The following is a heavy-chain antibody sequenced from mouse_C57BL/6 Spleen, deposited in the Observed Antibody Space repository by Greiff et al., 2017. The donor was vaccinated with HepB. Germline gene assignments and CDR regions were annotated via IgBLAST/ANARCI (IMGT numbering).Heavy chain of an antibody. CDR2: IYPGGGYT. CDR1: GYTFTNYW. Sequence: VHLVESGAELVRPGTSVKMSCKASGYTFTNYWIGWAKQRPGHGLEWIGDIYPGGGYTNYNEKFKGKATLTADKSSSTAYMQFSSLTSEDSAIYYCARRGLRHAMDYWGQGTSVTVSS. J-gene: IGHJ4*01. V-gene: IGHV1-63*01. D-gene: IGHD2-4*01. CDR3: ARRGLRHAMDY.